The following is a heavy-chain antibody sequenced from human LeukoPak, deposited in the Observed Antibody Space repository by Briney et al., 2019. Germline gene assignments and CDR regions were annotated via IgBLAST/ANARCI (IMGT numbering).Heavy chain of an antibody. CDR3: AKARMGSSLFDY. Sequence: GGSLRLSGAALEFTFTSLPMTWFRQAPGKGLEWVSSVSDSGTNTYYADSVKDRFTISRDNSKNTLYLQMNSLRAEDTAVYYCAKARMGSSLFDYWGQGTLVTVSS. J-gene: IGHJ4*02. CDR2: VSDSGTNT. D-gene: IGHD6-13*01. CDR1: EFTFTSLP. V-gene: IGHV3-23*01.